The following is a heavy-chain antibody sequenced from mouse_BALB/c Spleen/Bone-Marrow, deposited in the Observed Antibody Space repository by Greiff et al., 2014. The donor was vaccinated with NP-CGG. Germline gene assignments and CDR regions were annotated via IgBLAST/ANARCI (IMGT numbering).Heavy chain of an antibody. CDR1: GYSITSDYA. J-gene: IGHJ2*01. Sequence: VQLQQSEPGLVKPSQSLSLTCTVTGYSITSDYAWNWIRQFPGNKLEWMGYIGYSGSTSYNPSLKSRISITRDTSKNQFFLQLNSVTTEDTATYYCARGRDYFDYWGQGTTLTVSS. CDR3: ARGRDYFDY. V-gene: IGHV3-2*02. CDR2: IGYSGST.